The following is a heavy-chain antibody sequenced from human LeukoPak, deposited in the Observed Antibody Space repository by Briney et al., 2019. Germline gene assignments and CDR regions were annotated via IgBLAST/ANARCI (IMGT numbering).Heavy chain of an antibody. J-gene: IGHJ6*04. CDR3: ASPGSGSYGFYYYGMDV. CDR2: IDPSDSYT. Sequence: GESLKISCKGSGYSFTSYWISWVRQMPGKGLEWMGRIDPSDSYTNYSPSFQGHVTISADNSISTAYLQWSSLKASDTAMYYCASPGSGSYGFYYYGMDVWGKGTTVTVSS. D-gene: IGHD3-10*01. CDR1: GYSFTSYW. V-gene: IGHV5-10-1*01.